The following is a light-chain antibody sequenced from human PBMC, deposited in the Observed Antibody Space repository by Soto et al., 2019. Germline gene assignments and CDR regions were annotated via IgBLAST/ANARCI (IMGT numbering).Light chain of an antibody. J-gene: IGKJ2*01. V-gene: IGKV3-11*01. Sequence: EIVLTQSPATLSLSPGERATLSCRASQSVSSYLAWYQQKPGQAPRLLIYDASNRATGVPARFSGSGSGTDFTLTISSLEPEDFAVYYCQQRSNGPYTLGQGTKLEI. CDR3: QQRSNGPYT. CDR2: DAS. CDR1: QSVSSY.